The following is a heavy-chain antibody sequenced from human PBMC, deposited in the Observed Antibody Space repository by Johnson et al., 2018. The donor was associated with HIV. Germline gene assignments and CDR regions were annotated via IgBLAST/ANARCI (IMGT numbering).Heavy chain of an antibody. CDR3: AKAVGGYAFDI. CDR1: GITFSDYA. J-gene: IGHJ3*02. D-gene: IGHD1-26*01. V-gene: IGHV3-30-3*01. Sequence: QVQLVESGGGVVQPGRSLRLSCAASGITFSDYAMHWVRQAPGKGLEWVAVISYDGSNKYYADSVKGRFTISRDSSKNTLYLQMNSLRVEDTAVYYCAKAVGGYAFDIWGQGTMVTVSS. CDR2: ISYDGSNK.